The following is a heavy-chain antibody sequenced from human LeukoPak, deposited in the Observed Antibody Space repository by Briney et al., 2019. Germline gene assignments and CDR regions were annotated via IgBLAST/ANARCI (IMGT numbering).Heavy chain of an antibody. V-gene: IGHV1-18*01. D-gene: IGHD2-2*01. J-gene: IGHJ4*02. CDR1: GYTFTSYD. Sequence: GASVKVSCKASGYTFTSYDINWVRQATGQGLEWMGWMSGYNGNTNYAQKLQGRVTMTTDTSTSTAYMELRSLRSDDTAVYYCAFSSISCSRCFESWGQGTLVTVSS. CDR2: MSGYNGNT. CDR3: AFSSISCSRCFES.